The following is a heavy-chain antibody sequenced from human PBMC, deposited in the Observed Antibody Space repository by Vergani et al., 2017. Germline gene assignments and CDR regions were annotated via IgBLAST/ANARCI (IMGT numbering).Heavy chain of an antibody. J-gene: IGHJ3*02. CDR2: IYYSGST. V-gene: IGHV4-39*01. CDR1: GGSISSSSYY. Sequence: QLQLQESGPGLVKPSETLSLTCTVSGGSISSSSYYWGWIRQPPGRGLEWIGSIYYSGSTYYNPSLKSRVTIAVATSKNQFSLKLGFVTAADTAVYYCARQYYYDSSGYYYYDAFDIWGQGTMVTVSS. D-gene: IGHD3-22*01. CDR3: ARQYYYDSSGYYYYDAFDI.